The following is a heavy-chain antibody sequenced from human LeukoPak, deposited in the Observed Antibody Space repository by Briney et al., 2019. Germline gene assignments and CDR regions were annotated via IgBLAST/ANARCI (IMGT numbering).Heavy chain of an antibody. CDR3: ARGIAAAGSLL. CDR1: GFTFSSYS. D-gene: IGHD6-13*01. CDR2: ISSSSSYI. V-gene: IGHV3-21*01. Sequence: SGGSLRLSCAASGFTFSSYSMNWVRQAPGKGLEWVSSISSSSSYIYYADSVKGRFTISRDNAKNSMYLQMNSLRAEDTAVYYCARGIAAAGSLLWGQGTLVTVSS. J-gene: IGHJ4*02.